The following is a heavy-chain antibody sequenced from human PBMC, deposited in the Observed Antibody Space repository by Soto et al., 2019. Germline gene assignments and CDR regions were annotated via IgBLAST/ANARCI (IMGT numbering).Heavy chain of an antibody. CDR3: ARDTGQSGDLGFSA. J-gene: IGHJ3*01. Sequence: ASVKVSCKTSGYTFTDYYLHCVRQAPGQAPEWMGWVNPKTGGTICAQRFEGRVTLTRDTSISTVYMELSWLRSDDTAMYYCARDTGQSGDLGFSAGAQGT. D-gene: IGHD2-21*01. CDR2: VNPKTGGT. V-gene: IGHV1-2*02. CDR1: GYTFTDYY.